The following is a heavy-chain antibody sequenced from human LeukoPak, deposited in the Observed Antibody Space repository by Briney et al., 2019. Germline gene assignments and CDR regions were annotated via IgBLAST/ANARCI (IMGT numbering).Heavy chain of an antibody. J-gene: IGHJ4*02. CDR1: GGSISSSSYY. Sequence: SETLSLTCTVSGGSISSSSYYWGWIRQPPGKGLEWIGSIYYSGSTYYNPSLKSRVTISVDTSKNQFSLKLSSVTAADTAVYYCARVPGGTMVRGVYYFDYWGQGTLVTVSS. CDR2: IYYSGST. CDR3: ARVPGGTMVRGVYYFDY. V-gene: IGHV4-39*01. D-gene: IGHD3-10*01.